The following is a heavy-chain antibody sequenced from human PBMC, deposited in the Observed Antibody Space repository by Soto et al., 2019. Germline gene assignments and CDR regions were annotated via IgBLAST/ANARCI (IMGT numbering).Heavy chain of an antibody. CDR1: GFTVSSNY. J-gene: IGHJ6*02. CDR3: ARGRGTGTNFYYGMDV. Sequence: PGGSLRLSCAASGFTVSSNYMSWVRQAPGKGLEWVSVIYSGGSTYYADSVKGRFTISRDNSKNTLYLQMNSLRAEDTAVYYCARGRGTGTNFYYGMDVWGQGTTVTVSS. V-gene: IGHV3-53*01. CDR2: IYSGGST. D-gene: IGHD1-7*01.